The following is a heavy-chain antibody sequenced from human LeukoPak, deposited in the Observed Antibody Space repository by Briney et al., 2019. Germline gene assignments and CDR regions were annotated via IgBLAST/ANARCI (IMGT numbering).Heavy chain of an antibody. CDR1: GYTFTGYY. Sequence: GASVKVSCKASGYTFTGYYMHWVRQAPGQGLEWMGWINPNSGGTNYAQKFQGRVTMTRDTSISTAYMELSRLRSDDTAVYYCARGKTYYYGSGSYLADYMDVWGKGTTVTVSS. CDR3: ARGKTYYYGSGSYLADYMDV. D-gene: IGHD3-10*01. V-gene: IGHV1-2*02. J-gene: IGHJ6*03. CDR2: INPNSGGT.